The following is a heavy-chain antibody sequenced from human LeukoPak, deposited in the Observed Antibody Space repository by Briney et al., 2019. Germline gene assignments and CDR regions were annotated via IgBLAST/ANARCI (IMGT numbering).Heavy chain of an antibody. CDR1: GGSFSGYY. D-gene: IGHD3-10*01. CDR3: ARGRLLWFGESKNFDY. J-gene: IGHJ4*02. V-gene: IGHV4-34*01. Sequence: PSETLSLTCAVYGGSFSGYYWSWIRQPPGKGLEWIGEINHSGSTNYNPSLKGRVTISVDTSKNQFSLKLSSVTAADTAVYYCARGRLLWFGESKNFDYWGQGTLVTVSS. CDR2: INHSGST.